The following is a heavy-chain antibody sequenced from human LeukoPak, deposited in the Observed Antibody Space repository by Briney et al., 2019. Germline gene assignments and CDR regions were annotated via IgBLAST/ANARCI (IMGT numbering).Heavy chain of an antibody. V-gene: IGHV3-48*03. CDR2: ISSSGSTI. J-gene: IGHJ4*02. CDR1: GFTFSSYE. Sequence: PGGSLRLSCAASGFTFSSYEMNWVRQAPGKGLEWVSYISSSGSTIYYADSVKGRFTISRDNAKNSLYLQMNSLRAEDTAVYYCATEPPYYDSSGYYDYWGQGTLVTVPS. D-gene: IGHD3-22*01. CDR3: ATEPPYYDSSGYYDY.